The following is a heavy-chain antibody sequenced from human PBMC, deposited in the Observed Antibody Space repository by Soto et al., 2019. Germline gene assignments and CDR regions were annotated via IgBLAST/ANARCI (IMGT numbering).Heavy chain of an antibody. J-gene: IGHJ6*02. CDR3: ARAQLLYQPGGYYYYGMDV. CDR2: IIPIFGTA. CDR1: GGTFSSYA. D-gene: IGHD2-2*02. V-gene: IGHV1-69*06. Sequence: ASVKVSCKASGGTFSSYAISWVRQAPGQGLEWMGGIIPIFGTANYAQKFQGRVTITADKSTSTAYMELSSLRSEDTALYYCARAQLLYQPGGYYYYGMDVWGQGTTVTVSS.